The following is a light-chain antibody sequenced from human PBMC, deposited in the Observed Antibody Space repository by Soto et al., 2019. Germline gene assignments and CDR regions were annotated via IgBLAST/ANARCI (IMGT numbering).Light chain of an antibody. CDR1: SSDVGGYNY. CDR3: CSYTSSSTLVV. V-gene: IGLV2-14*01. Sequence: QSALTQPASVSGSPGQSITISCTGTSSDVGGYNYVSWCQQHPGKAPKLMIYDVSNRPSGVSNRFSGSKSGNTASLTISGLQAEDEADYFCCSYTSSSTLVVFGGGTKLTVL. J-gene: IGLJ2*01. CDR2: DVS.